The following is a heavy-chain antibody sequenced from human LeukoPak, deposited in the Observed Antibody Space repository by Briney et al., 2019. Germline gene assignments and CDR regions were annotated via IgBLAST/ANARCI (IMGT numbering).Heavy chain of an antibody. CDR2: IIPIFGTA. Sequence: SVKVSCKASGYTFTRYYMHWVRQAPGQGLEWMGGIIPIFGTANYAQKFQGRVTITADKSTSTAYMELSSLRSEDTAVYYCARESNDYGDYLDYYYMDVWGKGTTVTVSS. CDR1: GYTFTRYY. CDR3: ARESNDYGDYLDYYYMDV. J-gene: IGHJ6*03. V-gene: IGHV1-69*06. D-gene: IGHD4-17*01.